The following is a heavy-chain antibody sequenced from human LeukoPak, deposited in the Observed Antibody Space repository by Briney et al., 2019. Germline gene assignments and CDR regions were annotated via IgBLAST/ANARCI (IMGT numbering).Heavy chain of an antibody. J-gene: IGHJ6*02. D-gene: IGHD6-6*01. CDR3: AILGSSSGYYYTGMDV. CDR2: ISGSGGTT. Sequence: GGSLRLSCAASGFTFSSYAMSWVRQAAGKGLEWVSGISGSGGTTNYADSVKGRFTISRDNSKNTMYLQMNSLRAEDTALYYCAILGSSSGYYYTGMDVWGQGTTVTVSS. V-gene: IGHV3-23*01. CDR1: GFTFSSYA.